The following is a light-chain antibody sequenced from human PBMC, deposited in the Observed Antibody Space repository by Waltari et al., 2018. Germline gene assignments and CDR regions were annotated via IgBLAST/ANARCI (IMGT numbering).Light chain of an antibody. V-gene: IGKV1-39*01. Sequence: DIQMTQSPSSLSAYVGDRVTITCRASQSISSYLHWYQQKPGKAPKLLIYAASSLQSGVPARFSGSGSGTEFTLTISSLQPEDFATYYCQQSYSTPRTFGQGTKLEIK. CDR3: QQSYSTPRT. CDR2: AAS. J-gene: IGKJ2*01. CDR1: QSISSY.